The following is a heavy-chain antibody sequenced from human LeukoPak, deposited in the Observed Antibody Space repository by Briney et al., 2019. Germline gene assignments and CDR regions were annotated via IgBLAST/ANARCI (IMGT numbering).Heavy chain of an antibody. D-gene: IGHD3-22*01. CDR2: ISGSGGST. Sequence: GGSLRLSCAASGFIFSSYAMSWVRQAPGKGLEWVSAISGSGGSTYYADSVKGRFTISRDNSKNTLYLQMNSLRAEDTAVYYCANGRTPYDSSGDYWGQGTLVTVSS. CDR1: GFIFSSYA. J-gene: IGHJ4*02. V-gene: IGHV3-23*01. CDR3: ANGRTPYDSSGDY.